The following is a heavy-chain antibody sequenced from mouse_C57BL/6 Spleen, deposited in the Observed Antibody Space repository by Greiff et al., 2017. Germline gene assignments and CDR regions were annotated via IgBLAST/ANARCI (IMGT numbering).Heavy chain of an antibody. J-gene: IGHJ1*03. V-gene: IGHV1-26*01. CDR3: ARSNWDPWYFDV. CDR1: GYTFTDYY. D-gene: IGHD4-1*01. Sequence: VQLQQSGPELVKPGASVKISCKASGYTFTDYYMNWVKQSHGKSLEWIGDINPNNGGTSYNQKFKGKATLTVDKSSSTAYMELRSLTSEDSAVYYCARSNWDPWYFDVWGTGTTVTVSS. CDR2: INPNNGGT.